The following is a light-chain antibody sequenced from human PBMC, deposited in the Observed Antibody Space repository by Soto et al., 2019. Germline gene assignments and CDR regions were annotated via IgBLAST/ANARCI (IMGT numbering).Light chain of an antibody. Sequence: DIQMTQSPSSLSASVGDRVTITCRASQGISNYLAWYQQKPGKVPKLLIYAASTLQSGVPSRFSGSGSGTDFTLTISSPLPEDVATYYCQKYISALWTFGQGTKAEIK. V-gene: IGKV1-27*01. CDR2: AAS. J-gene: IGKJ1*01. CDR1: QGISNY. CDR3: QKYISALWT.